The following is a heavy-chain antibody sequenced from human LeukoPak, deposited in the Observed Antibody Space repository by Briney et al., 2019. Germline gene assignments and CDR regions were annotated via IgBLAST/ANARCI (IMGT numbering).Heavy chain of an antibody. Sequence: SVKVSCKASGCTFSSYAISWVRQAPGQGLEWMGGIIPIFGTANYAQKLQGRVTIITDESTSTAYMELSSLRSEDTAVYYCARDNAGDREIWGQGTLVTVSS. V-gene: IGHV1-69*05. CDR3: ARDNAGDREI. CDR1: GCTFSSYA. J-gene: IGHJ4*02. D-gene: IGHD7-27*01. CDR2: IIPIFGTA.